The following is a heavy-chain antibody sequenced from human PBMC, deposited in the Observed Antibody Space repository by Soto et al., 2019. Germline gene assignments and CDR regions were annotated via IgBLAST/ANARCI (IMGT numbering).Heavy chain of an antibody. CDR1: GFTFISYA. D-gene: IGHD3-10*01. CDR2: ISGSGGST. J-gene: IGHJ4*02. Sequence: GGSLRLSCAASGFTFISYAMSWVLQAPGKGLEWVSAISGSGGSTYYADSVKGRFTISRDNSKNTLYLQMNSLRAEDTAVYYCAKDRTMLRGGRYDFWGQGTLVTVSS. CDR3: AKDRTMLRGGRYDF. V-gene: IGHV3-23*01.